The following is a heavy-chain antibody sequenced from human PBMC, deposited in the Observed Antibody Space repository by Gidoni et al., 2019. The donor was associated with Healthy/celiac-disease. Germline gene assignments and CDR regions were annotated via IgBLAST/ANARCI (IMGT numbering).Heavy chain of an antibody. V-gene: IGHV3-23*01. D-gene: IGHD4-17*01. J-gene: IGHJ4*02. CDR3: ALNYGDYGSCFDY. CDR2: ISGSGGST. CDR1: GFTFSSDA. Sequence: EVQLLESGGGLVQPGGSLRLSCAASGFTFSSDAMSWVRQAPGKGLEWVSAISGSGGSTYYADSVKGRFTISRDNSKNTLYLQMNSLRAEDTAVYYCALNYGDYGSCFDYWGQGTLVTVSS.